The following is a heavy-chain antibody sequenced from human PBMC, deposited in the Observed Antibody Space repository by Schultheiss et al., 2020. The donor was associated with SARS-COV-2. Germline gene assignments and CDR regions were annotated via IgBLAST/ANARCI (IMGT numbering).Heavy chain of an antibody. CDR3: ARGRITIFGVVIIHVGFDP. D-gene: IGHD3-3*01. CDR1: GGSFSGYY. Sequence: SETLSLTCAVYGGSFSGYYWSWIRQSPGKGLEWIGEINHSGSTNYNPSLKSRVTISVDTSKNQFSLKLSSVTAADTAVYYCARGRITIFGVVIIHVGFDPWGQGTLVTVSS. V-gene: IGHV4-34*01. CDR2: INHSGST. J-gene: IGHJ5*02.